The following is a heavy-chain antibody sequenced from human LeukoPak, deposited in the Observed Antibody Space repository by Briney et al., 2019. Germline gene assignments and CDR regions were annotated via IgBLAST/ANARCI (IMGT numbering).Heavy chain of an antibody. CDR3: ARDQVFSVDYGDLNNWFDP. V-gene: IGHV1-2*02. J-gene: IGHJ5*02. CDR2: INPNSGGT. CDR1: GYTFTGYY. Sequence: GASVKVSCKASGYTFTGYYMHWVRQAPGQGLEWMGWINPNSGGTNYAQKFQGRVTMTRDTSISTAYMELSRLRSDDTAVYYCARDQVFSVDYGDLNNWFDPWGQGTLVTVSS. D-gene: IGHD4-17*01.